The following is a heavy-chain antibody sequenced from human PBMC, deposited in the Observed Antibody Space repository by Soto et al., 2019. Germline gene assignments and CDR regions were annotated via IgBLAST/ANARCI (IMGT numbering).Heavy chain of an antibody. CDR3: ARDGDIVVVVAATGHYYGMDV. CDR2: IWYDGSNK. D-gene: IGHD2-15*01. CDR1: GFTFSIYG. Sequence: PGGSLRLSCAASGFTFSIYGMHWVRQAPGKGLEWVAVIWYDGSNKYYADSVKGRFTISRDNSKNTLYLQMNSLRAEDTAVYYCARDGDIVVVVAATGHYYGMDVWGQGTTVTVSS. V-gene: IGHV3-33*08. J-gene: IGHJ6*02.